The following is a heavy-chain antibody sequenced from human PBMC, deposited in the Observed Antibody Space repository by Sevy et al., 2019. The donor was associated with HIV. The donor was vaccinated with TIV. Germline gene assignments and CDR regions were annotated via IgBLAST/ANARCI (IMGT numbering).Heavy chain of an antibody. D-gene: IGHD3-3*01. V-gene: IGHV3-53*01. J-gene: IGHJ6*02. CDR1: GFTVSSNY. Sequence: GGSLRLSCAASGFTVSSNYMSWVRQAPGKGLEWVSVIYSGGTTYYVDSVKGRFTISRDNSKNTLYLQMNNLRAKETAVYYCAREREFTIFGVLIEYGMDVWGQGTTVTVSS. CDR2: IYSGGTT. CDR3: AREREFTIFGVLIEYGMDV.